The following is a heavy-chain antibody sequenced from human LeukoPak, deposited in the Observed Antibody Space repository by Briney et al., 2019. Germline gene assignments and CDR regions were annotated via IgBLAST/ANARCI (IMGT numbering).Heavy chain of an antibody. CDR2: INTNTGNP. D-gene: IGHD3-22*01. Sequence: GASVKVSCKASGYTFTSYAMNWVRQAPGQGLEWMGWINTNTGNPTYAQGFTGRFVFSLDTSVSTAYLQISSLKAEDTAVYYCARDPTPLYYDSSGYYPGTSPFDYWGQGALVTVSS. J-gene: IGHJ4*02. CDR1: GYTFTSYA. CDR3: ARDPTPLYYDSSGYYPGTSPFDY. V-gene: IGHV7-4-1*02.